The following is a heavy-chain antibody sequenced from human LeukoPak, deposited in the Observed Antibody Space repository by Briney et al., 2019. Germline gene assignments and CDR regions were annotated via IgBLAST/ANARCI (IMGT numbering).Heavy chain of an antibody. CDR3: ARAYLAFDI. CDR2: IYHSGST. Sequence: SQTLSLTCTVSGGSISSGGYSWRWIRQPPGKGLEWIGYIYHSGSTYYNPSLKSRVTISVDRSKNQFSLKLSSVTAADTAAYYCARAYLAFDIWGQGTMVTVSS. J-gene: IGHJ3*02. V-gene: IGHV4-30-2*01. CDR1: GGSISSGGYS.